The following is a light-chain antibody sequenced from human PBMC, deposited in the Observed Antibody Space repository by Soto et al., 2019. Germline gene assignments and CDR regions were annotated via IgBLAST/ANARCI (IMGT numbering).Light chain of an antibody. J-gene: IGKJ1*01. V-gene: IGKV3-11*01. CDR2: DAS. CDR1: QSVSSY. Sequence: ESVLTQSPATLSLSNGERATLSCRASQSVSSYLAWYQQKPGQAPRLLIYDASNRATGIPARFSGSGSGTDFTLTISSLEPEDFAVYYCQQRSNWPPTFGQGTKVDVK. CDR3: QQRSNWPPT.